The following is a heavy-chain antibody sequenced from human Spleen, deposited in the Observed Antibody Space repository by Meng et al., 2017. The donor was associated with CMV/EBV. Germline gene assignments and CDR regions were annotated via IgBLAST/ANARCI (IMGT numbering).Heavy chain of an antibody. Sequence: GGSLRLSCAVSGMNLNIYWMHWVRQVPGKGLFWLSRIYSDGISTRYADSVKGRFTIARDNAKNSLYLQMNSLRVEDTAVYDCARDSDFYESSGADYWGQGTLVTVSS. D-gene: IGHD3-22*01. CDR3: ARDSDFYESSGADY. V-gene: IGHV3-74*01. J-gene: IGHJ4*02. CDR2: IYSDGIST. CDR1: GMNLNIYW.